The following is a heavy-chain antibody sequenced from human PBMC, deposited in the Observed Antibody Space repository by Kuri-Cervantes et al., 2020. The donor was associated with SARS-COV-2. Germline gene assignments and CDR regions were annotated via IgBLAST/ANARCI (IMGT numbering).Heavy chain of an antibody. CDR1: GFTFSSYW. D-gene: IGHD2-8*02. J-gene: IGHJ4*02. V-gene: IGHV3-21*01. Sequence: GESLKISCAASGFTFSSYWMHWVRQAPGKGLEWVSSISSGSEYILYADSAKGRFTISRDNAKNSLFLQMNSLRADDTAIYYCARFETGVSTTGTENWGQGTLVTVSS. CDR3: ARFETGVSTTGTEN. CDR2: ISSGSEYI.